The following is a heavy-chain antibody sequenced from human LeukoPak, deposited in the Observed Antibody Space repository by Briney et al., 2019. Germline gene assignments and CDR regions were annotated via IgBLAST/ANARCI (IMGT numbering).Heavy chain of an antibody. CDR3: ARRRLPAADPWYFDL. CDR2: ISSDGSST. J-gene: IGHJ2*01. D-gene: IGHD6-13*01. CDR1: GFTFSSYW. Sequence: GGSLRLSCAASGFTFSSYWMHWVRQAPGKGLVWVSLISSDGSSTTYADSVKGRFTISRDNAKNTLYLQMNSLRAEDTAVYYCARRRLPAADPWYFDLWGRGTLVTASS. V-gene: IGHV3-74*01.